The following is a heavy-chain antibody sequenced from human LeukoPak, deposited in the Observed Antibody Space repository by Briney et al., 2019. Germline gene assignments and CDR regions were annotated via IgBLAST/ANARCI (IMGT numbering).Heavy chain of an antibody. Sequence: GGSLRLSCAASGFTFSSYAMSWVRQASGKGLNWVSFISASDGSTSYADSVKGRFTISRDNSKNTLYLQMNSLRAEDTAVYYCAKGRSPDFDWSNVYYFDYWGQGTLVTVSS. V-gene: IGHV3-23*01. CDR1: GFTFSSYA. J-gene: IGHJ4*02. CDR2: ISASDGST. D-gene: IGHD3-9*01. CDR3: AKGRSPDFDWSNVYYFDY.